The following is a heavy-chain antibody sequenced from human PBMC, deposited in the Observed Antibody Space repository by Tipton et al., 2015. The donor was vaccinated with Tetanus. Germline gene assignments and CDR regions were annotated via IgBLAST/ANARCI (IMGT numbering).Heavy chain of an antibody. V-gene: IGHV4-31*03. CDR2: IFSCGTT. CDR3: ARDRLPYRISGAFRGNDALDI. CDR1: GDSISSGGYY. J-gene: IGHJ3*02. D-gene: IGHD1-26*01. Sequence: TLSLTCTVAGDSISSGGYYWNWVRQNPGKGLEWLGYIFSCGTTFYSPSLNGRVSMSLDTSKNLFAVRLASVTAADKAVHYCARDRLPYRISGAFRGNDALDIWGPGALVTVSS.